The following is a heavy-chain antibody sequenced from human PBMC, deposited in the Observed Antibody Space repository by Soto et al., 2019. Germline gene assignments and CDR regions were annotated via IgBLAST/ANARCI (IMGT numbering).Heavy chain of an antibody. CDR3: AKGGAGIMITFGGVIVDYFDY. Sequence: GGSLRLSCAASGFTFSSYAMSWVRQAPGKGLEWVSAISGSGGSTYYADSVKGRFTISRDNSKNTLYLQMNSLRAEDTAVYYCAKGGAGIMITFGGVIVDYFDYWGQGTLVTVSS. V-gene: IGHV3-23*01. CDR2: ISGSGGST. J-gene: IGHJ4*02. D-gene: IGHD3-16*02. CDR1: GFTFSSYA.